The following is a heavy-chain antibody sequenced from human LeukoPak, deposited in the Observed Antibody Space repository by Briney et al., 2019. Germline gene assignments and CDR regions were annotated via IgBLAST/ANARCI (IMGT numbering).Heavy chain of an antibody. Sequence: GASVKVSCKASGYTFTGYYMHWVRQAPGQGLEWMGWINTNTGNPTYAQGFTGRFVFSLDTSVSTAYLQIGSLKAEDTAVYYCASPPGDSSGYSDFDYWGQGTLVTVSS. D-gene: IGHD3-22*01. CDR3: ASPPGDSSGYSDFDY. CDR1: GYTFTGYY. V-gene: IGHV7-4-1*01. CDR2: INTNTGNP. J-gene: IGHJ4*02.